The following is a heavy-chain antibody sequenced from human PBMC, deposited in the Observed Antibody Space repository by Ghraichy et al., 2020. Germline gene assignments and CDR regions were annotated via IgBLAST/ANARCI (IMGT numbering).Heavy chain of an antibody. CDR1: GFTFRNFA. Sequence: LSLTCATSGFTFRNFAMTWVRQAPGKGLEWVSTISGTGDTNYADSVKGRFTISRDNSKNMLSLQMNSLRAEDTALYYCAKASGNGWYYFDFRGQGTLVTVSS. J-gene: IGHJ4*02. CDR3: AKASGNGWYYFDF. V-gene: IGHV3-23*01. CDR2: ISGTGDT. D-gene: IGHD6-19*01.